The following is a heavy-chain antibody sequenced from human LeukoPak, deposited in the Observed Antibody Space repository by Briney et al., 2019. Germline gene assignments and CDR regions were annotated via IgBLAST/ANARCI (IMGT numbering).Heavy chain of an antibody. CDR2: ITGSGGTT. J-gene: IGHJ4*02. CDR3: ARDREGIRRGAYYFDY. Sequence: PGGSLRLSCAASGFTFSNYAISWVRQAPGKGLEWVSLITGSGGTTFYADSVKGRFTISRDNSKNSLYLQMNSLRAEDTAVYYCARDREGIRRGAYYFDYWGQGTLVTVSS. CDR1: GFTFSNYA. D-gene: IGHD3-10*01. V-gene: IGHV3-23*01.